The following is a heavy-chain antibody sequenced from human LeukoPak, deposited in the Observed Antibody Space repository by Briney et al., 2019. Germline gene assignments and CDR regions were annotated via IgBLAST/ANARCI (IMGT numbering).Heavy chain of an antibody. J-gene: IGHJ6*02. Sequence: SETLSLTCAVYGGSFSGYYWSWIRQPPGKGLEWIGYIYYSGSTNYNPSLKSRVTISVDTSKNQFSLKLSSVTAADTAVYYCARDTNGVIYGMDVWGQGTTVTVSS. CDR2: IYYSGST. V-gene: IGHV4-59*01. CDR1: GGSFSGYY. D-gene: IGHD2-8*01. CDR3: ARDTNGVIYGMDV.